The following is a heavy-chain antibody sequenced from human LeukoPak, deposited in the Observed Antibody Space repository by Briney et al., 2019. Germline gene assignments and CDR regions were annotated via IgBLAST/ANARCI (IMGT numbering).Heavy chain of an antibody. CDR3: ARHFGRRDWYYFDY. V-gene: IGHV4-4*07. CDR2: IYSSGST. CDR1: GGSITSYY. Sequence: SETLSLTCTVSGGSITSYYWSWIRQPAGKGLEWIGRIYSSGSTNYNPSLKSRVTMSVDTSRNQFSLKLTSLTAADTAVYYCARHFGRRDWYYFDYWGQGTLVTVSS. D-gene: IGHD1-1*01. J-gene: IGHJ4*02.